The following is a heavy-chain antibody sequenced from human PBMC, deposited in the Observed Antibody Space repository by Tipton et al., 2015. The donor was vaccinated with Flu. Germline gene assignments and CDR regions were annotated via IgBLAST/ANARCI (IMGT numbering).Heavy chain of an antibody. J-gene: IGHJ6*02. CDR2: VFPSGSA. V-gene: IGHV4-38-2*01. Sequence: TLSLTCAVSGDSISSSYYWGWIRQPPGKALEWIGNVFPSGSAYYNPSLKSRLTISVDTSKNQFFLRLTSVTAADTAVYYCARARAPYYYYAMDVWGQGTAVTVSS. D-gene: IGHD3-16*01. CDR3: ARARAPYYYYAMDV. CDR1: GDSISSSYY.